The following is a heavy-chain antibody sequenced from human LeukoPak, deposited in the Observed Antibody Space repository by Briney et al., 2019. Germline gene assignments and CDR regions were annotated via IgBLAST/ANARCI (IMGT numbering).Heavy chain of an antibody. CDR2: IYYSGST. D-gene: IGHD4-17*01. CDR1: GGSISSGGYY. J-gene: IGHJ4*02. CDR3: ARDRYGDYTI. V-gene: IGHV4-31*03. Sequence: SETLSLTCTVSGGSISSGGYYWSWIRQHPGKGLEWIGYIYYSGSTYYNPSLKSRVTISVDTSKNQFSLKLSSVTAADMAVYYCARDRYGDYTIWGQGTLVTVSS.